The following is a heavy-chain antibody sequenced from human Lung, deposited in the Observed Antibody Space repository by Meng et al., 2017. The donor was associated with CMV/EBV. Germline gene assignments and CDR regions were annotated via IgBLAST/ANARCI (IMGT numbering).Heavy chain of an antibody. D-gene: IGHD6-6*01. CDR1: GGSLSGYY. CDR2: IRHSGDTT. V-gene: IGHV4-34*01. Sequence: SQXXSLTXGIYGGSLSGYYWSWIRQTPGKGLEWIGEIRHSGDTTNYNPSLKSRVTISIDTSKKQFSLKLSAVTAADTAGYYCARKYSSAYYSDYWGQGALVTVSS. CDR3: ARKYSSAYYSDY. J-gene: IGHJ4*02.